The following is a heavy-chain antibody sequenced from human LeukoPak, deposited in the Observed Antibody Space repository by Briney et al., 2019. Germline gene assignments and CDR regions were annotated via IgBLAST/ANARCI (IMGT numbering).Heavy chain of an antibody. CDR1: GFTFSSYW. V-gene: IGHV3-7*01. CDR2: IKQDGSEK. Sequence: GGSLRLSCAASGFTFSSYWMSWVRQAPGKGLEWVANIKQDGSEKYYVDSVKGRFTISRDNAKNSLYLQMSSLRAEDTAVYYCARAPRGFWSGYSPYYFDYWGQGTLVSVSS. D-gene: IGHD3-3*01. J-gene: IGHJ4*02. CDR3: ARAPRGFWSGYSPYYFDY.